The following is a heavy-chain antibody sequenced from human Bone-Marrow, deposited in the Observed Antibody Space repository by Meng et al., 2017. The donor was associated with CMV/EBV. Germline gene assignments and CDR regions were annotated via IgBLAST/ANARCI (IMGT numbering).Heavy chain of an antibody. CDR3: ARDRPYCSSTSCFPTEYNWFDP. CDR2: IIPIFSTT. Sequence: SVKVSCKASGGTFSSYAISWVRQAPGQGLEWMGGIIPIFSTTNYAQKFQGRVTITTDESTSTAYMELSSLRSEDTAVYYCARDRPYCSSTSCFPTEYNWFDPCGQGTLVTVSS. D-gene: IGHD2-2*01. V-gene: IGHV1-69*05. J-gene: IGHJ5*02. CDR1: GGTFSSYA.